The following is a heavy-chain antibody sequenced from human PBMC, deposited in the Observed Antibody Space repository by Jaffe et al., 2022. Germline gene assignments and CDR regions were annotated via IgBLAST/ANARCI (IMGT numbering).Heavy chain of an antibody. CDR1: GYTFTSYA. D-gene: IGHD3-3*01. Sequence: QVQLVQSGSELKKPGASVKVSCKASGYTFTSYAMNWVRQAPGQGLEWMGWINTNTGNPTYAQGFTGRFVFSLDTSVSTAYLQISSLKAEDTAVYYCARENDLDVPATYYDFWSGYSPQGWFDPWGQGTLVTVSS. CDR3: ARENDLDVPATYYDFWSGYSPQGWFDP. V-gene: IGHV7-4-1*02. J-gene: IGHJ5*02. CDR2: INTNTGNP.